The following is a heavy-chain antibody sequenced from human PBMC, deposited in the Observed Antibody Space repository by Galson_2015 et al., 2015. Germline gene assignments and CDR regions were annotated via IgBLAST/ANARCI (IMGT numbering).Heavy chain of an antibody. V-gene: IGHV1-69*13. CDR2: IIPIFGTA. Sequence: SVKVSCKASGGTFSSYAISWVRQAPGQGLEWMGGIIPIFGTANYAQKFQGRVTITADESTSTAYMELSSLRSEDTAVYYCASTISSSSSWDYWGQGTLVTVSS. CDR1: GGTFSSYA. J-gene: IGHJ4*02. CDR3: ASTISSSSSWDY. D-gene: IGHD6-6*01.